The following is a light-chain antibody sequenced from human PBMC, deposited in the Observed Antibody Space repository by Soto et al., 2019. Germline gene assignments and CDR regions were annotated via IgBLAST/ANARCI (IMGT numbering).Light chain of an antibody. V-gene: IGKV3-15*01. CDR1: QSISSN. J-gene: IGKJ1*01. CDR3: QQYNNWSWT. CDR2: GAS. Sequence: EIVMTPSPDTLPVSPWEGATLSRRASQSISSNLAWYLQKVGQAPRLLIYGASTRAPGISARSSGSGSGTEFTLTISSLQSEDFAIYYCQQYNNWSWTFGQGTKVDIK.